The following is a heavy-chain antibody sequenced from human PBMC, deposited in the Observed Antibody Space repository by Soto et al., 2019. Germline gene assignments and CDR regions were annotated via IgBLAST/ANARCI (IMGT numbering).Heavy chain of an antibody. CDR3: ARDKGGGEAFDI. J-gene: IGHJ3*02. D-gene: IGHD2-15*01. V-gene: IGHV3-33*01. CDR2: IWYDGSNK. CDR1: GFTFSSYG. Sequence: GGSLRLSCAASGFTFSSYGMHWVRQAPGKGLEWVAVIWYDGSNKYYADSVKGRFTISRDNSKNTLYLQMNSLRAEDTAVYYCARDKGGGEAFDIWGQGTMVTVSS.